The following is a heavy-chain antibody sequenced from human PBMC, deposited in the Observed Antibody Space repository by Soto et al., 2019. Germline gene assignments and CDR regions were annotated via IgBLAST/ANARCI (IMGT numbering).Heavy chain of an antibody. CDR1: GGSFSGYY. V-gene: IGHV4-34*01. D-gene: IGHD3-10*01. CDR3: ARGYYYGSGSPRGHQVY. Sequence: SETLSLTCAVYGGSFSGYYWSWIRQPPGKGLEWIGEINHSGSTNYNPSLKSRVTISVDTSKNQFSLKLSSVTAADTAVYYCARGYYYGSGSPRGHQVYWGQATLVTVS. J-gene: IGHJ4*02. CDR2: INHSGST.